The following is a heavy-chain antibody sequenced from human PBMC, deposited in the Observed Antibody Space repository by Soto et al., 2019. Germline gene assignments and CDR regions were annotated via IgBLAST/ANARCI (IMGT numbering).Heavy chain of an antibody. Sequence: QVQLQQWGAGLLKPSETLSLTCAVYGGSFSGYQWSWIRQTPGKGLEWIGEINDSGNINYNPSPTSRVTILKDTPTKQIPLMLRSLTAADTALYYCARGLILWFGELSRRGGYYYYMDVWGKGTTVTASS. CDR2: INDSGNI. D-gene: IGHD3-10*01. J-gene: IGHJ6*03. V-gene: IGHV4-34*01. CDR3: ARGLILWFGELSRRGGYYYYMDV. CDR1: GGSFSGYQ.